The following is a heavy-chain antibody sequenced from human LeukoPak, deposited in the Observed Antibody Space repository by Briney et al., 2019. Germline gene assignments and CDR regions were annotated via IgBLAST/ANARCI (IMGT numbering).Heavy chain of an antibody. V-gene: IGHV3-23*01. CDR1: GFTFSSYA. D-gene: IGHD3-10*01. Sequence: GGSLRLSCAASGFTFSSYAMSWVRQAPGKGLEWVSAISGSGGSTYYADSVKGRFTISRDSSKNTLYLQMNSLRAEDTAVYYCAKTRVTMVEDPQRQPNLYFDYWGQGTLVTVSP. CDR3: AKTRVTMVEDPQRQPNLYFDY. J-gene: IGHJ4*02. CDR2: ISGSGGST.